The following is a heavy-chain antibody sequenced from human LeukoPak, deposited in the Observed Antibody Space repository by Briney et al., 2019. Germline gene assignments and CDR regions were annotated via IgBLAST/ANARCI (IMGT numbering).Heavy chain of an antibody. CDR2: INPNSGGT. Sequence: ASVKVSCKASGYTFTGYYMHWVRQAPGQGLEWMGWINPNSGGTNYAQKFQGRVTMTRDMSTSTVYMELSSLRSEDTAVYYCARDGSGWTIYYYYYMDVWGKGTTVTVSS. V-gene: IGHV1-2*02. CDR3: ARDGSGWTIYYYYYMDV. CDR1: GYTFTGYY. D-gene: IGHD6-19*01. J-gene: IGHJ6*03.